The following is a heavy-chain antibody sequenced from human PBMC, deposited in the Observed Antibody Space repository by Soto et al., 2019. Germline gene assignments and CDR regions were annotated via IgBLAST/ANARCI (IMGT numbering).Heavy chain of an antibody. D-gene: IGHD6-6*01. CDR2: TYYRSKWYN. V-gene: IGHV6-1*01. CDR1: GDSVSSNSAA. CDR3: ARDGPYSSSSGRTRAFDI. Sequence: KQSQTLSLTCAISGDSVSSNSAAWNWIRQSPSRGLEWLGRTYYRSKWYNDYAVSVKSRITINPDTSKNQFSLQLNSVTPEDTAVYYCARDGPYSSSSGRTRAFDIWGQGTMVTVSS. J-gene: IGHJ3*02.